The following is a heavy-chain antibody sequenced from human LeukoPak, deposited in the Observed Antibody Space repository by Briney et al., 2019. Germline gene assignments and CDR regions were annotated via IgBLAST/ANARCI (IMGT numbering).Heavy chain of an antibody. D-gene: IGHD2-2*01. CDR2: ISSSSYI. V-gene: IGHV3-21*01. CDR3: ARDCSSTSCYYDY. Sequence: GGSLRLSCAASGFTFSSYSMNWVRQAPGKGLEWVSSISSSSYIYYADSMKGRFTISRDNAKNSLYLQMNSLRAEDTAVYYCARDCSSTSCYYDYWGQGTLVTVSS. CDR1: GFTFSSYS. J-gene: IGHJ4*02.